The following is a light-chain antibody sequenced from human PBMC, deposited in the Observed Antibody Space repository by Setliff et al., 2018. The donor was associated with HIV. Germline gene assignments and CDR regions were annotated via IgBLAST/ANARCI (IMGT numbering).Light chain of an antibody. CDR1: NSNIGSNI. CDR3: AAWDDRLNGFYV. CDR2: SND. V-gene: IGLV1-44*01. J-gene: IGLJ1*01. Sequence: QSVLTQPPSASGTPGQRVTISCSGSNSNIGSNIVNWYQQLPGTAPKLFIYSNDQRPSGVPDRFSGSKSGTSASLAISGLQSEDEANYYCAAWDDRLNGFYVFGTGTKVTVL.